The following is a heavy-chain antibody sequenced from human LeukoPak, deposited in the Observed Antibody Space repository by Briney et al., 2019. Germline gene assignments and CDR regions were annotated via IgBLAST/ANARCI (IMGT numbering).Heavy chain of an antibody. CDR1: GFTFSSYG. J-gene: IGHJ4*02. V-gene: IGHV3-33*01. D-gene: IGHD1-26*01. CDR2: IWYDGNNK. CDR3: ARDAVGADYRLDY. Sequence: GGSLRLSCAASGFTFSSYGMHWVRQAPGKGLEWAALIWYDGNNKYYADSVKGRFTISRDNSKNTLYLQLNSLRAEDTAVYYCARDAVGADYRLDYWGQGTLVTVSS.